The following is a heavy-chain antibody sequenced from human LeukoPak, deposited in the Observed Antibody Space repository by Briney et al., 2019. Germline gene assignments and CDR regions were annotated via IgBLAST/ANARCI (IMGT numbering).Heavy chain of an antibody. CDR3: ATESSSGWYIWGKFDY. J-gene: IGHJ4*02. V-gene: IGHV3-74*01. CDR1: GCTFSSYW. D-gene: IGHD6-19*01. CDR2: INSDGSST. Sequence: PGGSLRLSCAASGCTFSSYWMHWVRQAPGKGLVWVSRINSDGSSTSYADSVKGRFTISRDNAKNTLYLQMNSLRAEDTAVYYCATESSSGWYIWGKFDYWGQGTLVTVSS.